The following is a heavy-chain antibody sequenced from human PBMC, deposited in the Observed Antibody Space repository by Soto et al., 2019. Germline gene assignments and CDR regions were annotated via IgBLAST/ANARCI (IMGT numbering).Heavy chain of an antibody. CDR3: VRARVATWDY. J-gene: IGHJ4*02. CDR1: GYTFTNYP. V-gene: IGHV1-3*04. Sequence: ASVKVSCKTSGYTFTNYPLHWVRQAPGQRLEWMGWIYTGNGNTKYSQKFQGRVTITRDMSASTAYMELSSLKSEDTAVYYCVRARVATWDYWGQGTLVTVSS. D-gene: IGHD5-12*01. CDR2: IYTGNGNT.